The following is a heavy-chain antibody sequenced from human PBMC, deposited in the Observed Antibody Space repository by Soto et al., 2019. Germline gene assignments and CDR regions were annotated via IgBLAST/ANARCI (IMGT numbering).Heavy chain of an antibody. D-gene: IGHD4-17*01. CDR3: ASLTVTTIPFYYYYGMDV. CDR1: GYTFTIYY. CDR2: FDPEDGET. J-gene: IGHJ6*02. Sequence: ASVKVSCTASGYTFTIYYMHWVRQAPGKGLEWMGGFDPEDGETIYAQKFQGRVTMTEDTSTDTAHMELSSLRSEDTAVYYCASLTVTTIPFYYYYGMDVWGQGTTVTVSS. V-gene: IGHV1-24*01.